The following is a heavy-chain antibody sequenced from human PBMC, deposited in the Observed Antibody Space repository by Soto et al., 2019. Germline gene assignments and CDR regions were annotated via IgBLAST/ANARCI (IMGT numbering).Heavy chain of an antibody. CDR1: GYTFTGYF. J-gene: IGHJ3*02. CDR3: ARQARGHSFDI. V-gene: IGHV1-2*02. Sequence: GASVKVSCKTSGYTFTGYFIHWVRQAPGQGLEWMGWVNSNSGGTNYAQKFQGRVSMTRDTSVSTVYVDLSRLRSNDTAVYHCARQARGHSFDIWGQGTMVTVSS. CDR2: VNSNSGGT.